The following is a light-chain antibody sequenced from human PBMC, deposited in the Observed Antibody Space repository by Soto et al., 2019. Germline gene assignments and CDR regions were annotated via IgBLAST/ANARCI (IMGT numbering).Light chain of an antibody. CDR1: QGISSY. V-gene: IGKV1-8*01. Sequence: AIRMTQSPSSFSASTGDRVTITCRASQGISSYLAWYQQKPGKAPKPLIYAAATLQRGAPSRFSASGSGTDFTLTISRLQSEDFATYYCQQYLSYPYTFGQGTKLEI. CDR3: QQYLSYPYT. CDR2: AAA. J-gene: IGKJ2*01.